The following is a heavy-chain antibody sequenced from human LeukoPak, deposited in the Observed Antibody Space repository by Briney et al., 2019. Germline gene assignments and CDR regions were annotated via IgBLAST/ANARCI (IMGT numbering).Heavy chain of an antibody. V-gene: IGHV3-30*02. CDR1: GFTFSSYG. CDR2: IRYDGSNK. Sequence: GGSLRLSCAASGFTFSSYGMHWVRQAPGKGLEWVAFIRYDGSNKYYADSVKGRFTISRDNSKKTLYLQMNSLRAEDTAVYYCAKAERFLEWLPQGSNDYWGQGTLVTVSS. J-gene: IGHJ4*02. D-gene: IGHD3-3*01. CDR3: AKAERFLEWLPQGSNDY.